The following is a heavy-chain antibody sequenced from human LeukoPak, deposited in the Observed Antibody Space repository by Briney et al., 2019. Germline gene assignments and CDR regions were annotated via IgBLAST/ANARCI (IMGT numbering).Heavy chain of an antibody. V-gene: IGHV4-34*01. Sequence: SETLSLTCAVYGGSFSGYYWSWIRQPPGKGLEWIGEINHNGSTNYNPSLKSRVTISVDTSKNQSSLKLSSVTAADTAVYYCARGEGYGSGSYYTNWGQGTLVTVSS. J-gene: IGHJ4*02. CDR1: GGSFSGYY. CDR3: ARGEGYGSGSYYTN. D-gene: IGHD3-10*01. CDR2: INHNGST.